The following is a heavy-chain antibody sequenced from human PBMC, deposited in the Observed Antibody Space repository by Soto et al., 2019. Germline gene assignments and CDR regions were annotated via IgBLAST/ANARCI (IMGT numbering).Heavy chain of an antibody. V-gene: IGHV5-51*01. CDR3: ARPSYSSSRYYGMDV. Sequence: GESLKISCKGSGYSFTSYWNGWVRQMPGKGLEWMGIIYPGDSDTRYSPSFEGQVTISADKSITTAYLQWSSLKASDTAMYYCARPSYSSSRYYGMDVWGQGTTVTVSS. J-gene: IGHJ6*02. CDR1: GYSFTSYW. CDR2: IYPGDSDT. D-gene: IGHD6-6*01.